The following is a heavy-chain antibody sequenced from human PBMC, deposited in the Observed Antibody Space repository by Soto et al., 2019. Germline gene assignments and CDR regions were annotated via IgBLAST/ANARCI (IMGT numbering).Heavy chain of an antibody. Sequence: QLQLQESGSGLVKPSQTLSLTCGVSGGSISSGGYSWSWIRQPPGKGLEWIGYIYHSGNTYYNPSLKSRVTISVDRSKNQFSLMLSSVTAADTAVYYWARVSSGGEFFDYWGLRTLVTVSS. V-gene: IGHV4-30-2*01. D-gene: IGHD3-10*01. CDR3: ARVSSGGEFFDY. CDR2: IYHSGNT. J-gene: IGHJ4*02. CDR1: GGSISSGGYS.